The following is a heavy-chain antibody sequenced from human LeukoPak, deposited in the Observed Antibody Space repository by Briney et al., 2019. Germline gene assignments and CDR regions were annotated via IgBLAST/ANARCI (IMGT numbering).Heavy chain of an antibody. CDR2: ISSSASTI. Sequence: GGSLRLPCAASGFTFSSYEMNWVRQAPGKGLEWVSYISSSASTIYYADSVKGRFTISRDNAKNSLYLQMNSLRAEDTAVYYCARDKFHYYGMDVWGQGTTVTVSS. J-gene: IGHJ6*02. V-gene: IGHV3-48*03. CDR1: GFTFSSYE. CDR3: ARDKFHYYGMDV.